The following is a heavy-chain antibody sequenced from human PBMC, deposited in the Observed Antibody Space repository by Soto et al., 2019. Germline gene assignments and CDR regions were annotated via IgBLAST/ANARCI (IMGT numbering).Heavy chain of an antibody. CDR1: GYTFSVYW. J-gene: IGHJ5*01. CDR3: VRPRRNSVMLILVT. Sequence: GESLKISCKASGYTFSVYWIGWVRQMPGKGLEWMGNIYPDDSDTSNNPSFDGRVTVSAAKSTNTAYLQWSSLKASDTAIYYCVRPRRNSVMLILVTLGQGTPVKVSS. CDR2: IYPDDSDT. V-gene: IGHV5-51*01. D-gene: IGHD3-16*01.